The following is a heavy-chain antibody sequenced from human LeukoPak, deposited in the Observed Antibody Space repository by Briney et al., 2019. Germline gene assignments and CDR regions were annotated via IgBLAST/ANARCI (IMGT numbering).Heavy chain of an antibody. J-gene: IGHJ4*02. V-gene: IGHV3-23*01. CDR2: INGSGDKT. CDR3: AKPARTDYADY. CDR1: DLPLSNIP. D-gene: IGHD1-14*01. Sequence: GGPLKPPCAPSDLPLSNIPLTWFGRAQGRGLRWVSSINGSGDKTYYADSVKGRFTISRDNSKNTLYLQMNSLRAEDTAVYYCAKPARTDYADYWGQGTLVTVSS.